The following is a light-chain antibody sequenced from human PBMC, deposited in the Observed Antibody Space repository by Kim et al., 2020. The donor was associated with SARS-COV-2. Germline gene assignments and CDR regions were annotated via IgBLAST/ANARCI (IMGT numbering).Light chain of an antibody. V-gene: IGKV3-15*01. Sequence: VSPGERATLSCRASQSVSSNLAWYQQKPGQAPRLLIYGASTRATGIPARFSGSGSGTEFTLTISSLQSEDFAVCYCQQYNNWPLTFGQGTKVDIK. CDR1: QSVSSN. CDR3: QQYNNWPLT. CDR2: GAS. J-gene: IGKJ1*01.